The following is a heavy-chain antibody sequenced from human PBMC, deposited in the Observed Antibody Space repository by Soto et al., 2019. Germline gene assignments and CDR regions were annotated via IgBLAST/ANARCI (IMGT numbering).Heavy chain of an antibody. CDR2: INPKSGGA. CDR3: VRDYYDGSASYGFEF. V-gene: IGHV1-2*04. D-gene: IGHD3-22*01. CDR1: GYVFTGYY. J-gene: IGHJ4*03. Sequence: GASVKVSCKASGYVFTGYYIHWVRQAPGQGLEWMGWINPKSGGANIAQRIQGWVTLTRDTSISTTYMEVNRLTSNDTAVYYCVRDYYDGSASYGFEFWGQGTPVTVSS.